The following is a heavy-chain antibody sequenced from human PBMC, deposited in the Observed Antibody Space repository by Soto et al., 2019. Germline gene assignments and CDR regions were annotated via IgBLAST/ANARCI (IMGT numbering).Heavy chain of an antibody. V-gene: IGHV4-61*01. D-gene: IGHD3-10*01. J-gene: IGHJ3*02. CDR2: IYYSGST. CDR1: GGSVSSGSYY. CDR3: ASVVRGTLAFDI. Sequence: NPSETLSLTCTVSGGSVSSGSYYWSWIRQPPGKGLEWIGYIYYSGSTNYNPSLKSRVTISVDTSKNQFSLKLSSVTAADTAVYYCASVVRGTLAFDIWGQGTMVTVSS.